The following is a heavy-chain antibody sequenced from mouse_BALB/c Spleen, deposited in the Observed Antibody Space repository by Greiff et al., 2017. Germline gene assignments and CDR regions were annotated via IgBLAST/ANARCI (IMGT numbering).Heavy chain of an antibody. CDR2: ISTYYGNT. CDR1: GYTFTDYA. D-gene: IGHD2-14*01. J-gene: IGHJ3*01. Sequence: QVHVKQSGPELVRPGVSVKISCKGSGYTFTDYAMHWVKQSHAKSLEWIGVISTYYGNTNYNQKFKGKATMTVDKSSSTAYMELARLTSEDSAIYYCAREGGVRAWFAYWGQGTLVTVSA. V-gene: IGHV1-67*01. CDR3: AREGGVRAWFAY.